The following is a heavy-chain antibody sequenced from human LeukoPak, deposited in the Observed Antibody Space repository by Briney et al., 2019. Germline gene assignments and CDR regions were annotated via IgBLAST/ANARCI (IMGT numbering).Heavy chain of an antibody. J-gene: IGHJ4*02. Sequence: GGSLRLSCEASGFTFIRYATNWVRQAPGKRLEWVSVISGNGGATYYADSVKGRFTISRDNAKNTLYLQMDSLRAEDTAVYYCAKRPIVAASGPYFFDYWGQGTLVAVSS. CDR2: ISGNGGAT. CDR3: AKRPIVAASGPYFFDY. D-gene: IGHD2-15*01. V-gene: IGHV3-23*01. CDR1: GFTFIRYA.